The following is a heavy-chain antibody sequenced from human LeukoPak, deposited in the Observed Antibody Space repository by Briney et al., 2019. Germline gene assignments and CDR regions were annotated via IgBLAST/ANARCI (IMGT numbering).Heavy chain of an antibody. D-gene: IGHD1-26*01. CDR3: ARLKRGHDWLDP. Sequence: PWDTLSLTCTVSGYSFSSNSYCWVWIRQPPGKVLEWIGCIFYSGNTYYNPSLRSRVSISVDTSRNQFSLSLNSVTAADTALYYCARLKRGHDWLDPWGQGTLVTVSS. J-gene: IGHJ5*02. CDR1: GYSFSSNSYC. V-gene: IGHV4-39*01. CDR2: IFYSGNT.